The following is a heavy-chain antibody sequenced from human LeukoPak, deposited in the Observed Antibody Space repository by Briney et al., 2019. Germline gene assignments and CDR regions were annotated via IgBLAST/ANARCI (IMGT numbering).Heavy chain of an antibody. V-gene: IGHV1-18*01. Sequence: ASVKVSCKASGYTFSSFGINWVRQAPGQGLEWVGWISAYNGNTNYAQKFQGRVTRTTDTSTSTAYMELRSLRSADTAVHYCARLSMVRGIIIEHYFDYWDQGTPAIVPS. CDR2: ISAYNGNT. CDR1: GYTFSSFG. D-gene: IGHD3-10*01. J-gene: IGHJ4*02. CDR3: ARLSMVRGIIIEHYFDY.